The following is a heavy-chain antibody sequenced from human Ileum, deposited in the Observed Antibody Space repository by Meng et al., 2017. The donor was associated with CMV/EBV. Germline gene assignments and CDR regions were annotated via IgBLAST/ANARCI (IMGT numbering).Heavy chain of an antibody. D-gene: IGHD1-14*01. J-gene: IGHJ4*02. CDR2: ISPIFRTS. V-gene: IGHV1-69*12. CDR3: ATSGRGPKYYFDY. CDR1: GGTFSSNA. Sequence: QVQVVEYGAEGMKPGASLKVFCEASGGTFSSNAISCVRHAPGQGLEWMGVISPIFRTSNYAQKFQGRLTITADESTGTAYMELSSLTSGDTAVYYCATSGRGPKYYFDYWGQGTLVTVSS.